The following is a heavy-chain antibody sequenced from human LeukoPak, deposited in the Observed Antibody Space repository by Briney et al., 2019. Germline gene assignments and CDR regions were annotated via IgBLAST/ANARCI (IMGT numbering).Heavy chain of an antibody. CDR1: GGSFSGYY. CDR2: INHSGST. CDR3: ARGYSSSWDLFDY. V-gene: IGHV4-34*01. D-gene: IGHD6-13*01. Sequence: SETLSLTCAVYGGSFSGYYWSWIRQPPGKGLEWIGEINHSGSTNYNPSLKSRVTISVDTSKNQFSLKLSSVTAADTAVYYCARGYSSSWDLFDYWGQGTLVTVSS. J-gene: IGHJ4*02.